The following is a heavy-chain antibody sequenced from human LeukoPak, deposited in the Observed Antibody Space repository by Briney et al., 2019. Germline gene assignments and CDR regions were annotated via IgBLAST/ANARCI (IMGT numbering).Heavy chain of an antibody. CDR3: ARILFGYSRSWWIMDV. CDR1: GFTFSSYA. J-gene: IGHJ6*03. V-gene: IGHV3-30*04. CDR2: ISYDGSYK. D-gene: IGHD6-13*01. Sequence: PGRSLRLSCAASGFTFSSYAMHWVRQAPGKGLEWVAVISYDGSYKDYADSVKGRFTISRDNAKNSLYLQMNSLRAEDTAVYYCARILFGYSRSWWIMDVWGKGTTVTVSS.